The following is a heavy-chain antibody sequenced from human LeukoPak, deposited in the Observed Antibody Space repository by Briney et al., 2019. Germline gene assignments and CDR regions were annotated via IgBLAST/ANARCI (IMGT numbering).Heavy chain of an antibody. J-gene: IGHJ4*02. CDR1: GGSFSGYY. Sequence: SETLSLTCAVYGGSFSGYYWSWIRQPPGKGVEWIGEINHSGSTNYNPSLKSRVTISVDTSKNQFSLKLSSVTAADTAVYYCARTIVAPTTYYDYWGQGTLVTVSS. D-gene: IGHD1-1*01. CDR2: INHSGST. CDR3: ARTIVAPTTYYDY. V-gene: IGHV4-34*01.